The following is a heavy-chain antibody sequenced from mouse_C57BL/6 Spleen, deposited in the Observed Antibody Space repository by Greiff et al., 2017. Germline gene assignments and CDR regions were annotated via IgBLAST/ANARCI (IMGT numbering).Heavy chain of an antibody. CDR2: IYPSDSET. CDR1: GYTFTSYW. Sequence: QVQLQQPGAELVRPGSSVKLSCKASGYTFTSYWMDWVKQRPGQGLEWIGNIYPSDSETHYNQKFKVKATLTVDKSSSTAYMQLSSLTSEDSAVYYCARLLPYAMDYWGQGTSVTVSS. V-gene: IGHV1-61*01. J-gene: IGHJ4*01. CDR3: ARLLPYAMDY.